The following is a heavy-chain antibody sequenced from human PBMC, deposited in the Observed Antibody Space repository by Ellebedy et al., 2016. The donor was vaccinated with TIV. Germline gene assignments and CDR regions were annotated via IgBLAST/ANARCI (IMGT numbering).Heavy chain of an antibody. V-gene: IGHV3-21*01. Sequence: PGGSLRLSCAASGFTFKSYNMNWVRQAPGKGLEWVSSISDNSVYMYYADSVKGRFTIFRDNSKNSLYLQMNSLRVEDTGVYYCARGGVPIVGPTSYNYYYGLDVWGQGTTVTVSS. D-gene: IGHD1-26*01. CDR1: GFTFKSYN. CDR3: ARGGVPIVGPTSYNYYYGLDV. J-gene: IGHJ6*02. CDR2: ISDNSVYM.